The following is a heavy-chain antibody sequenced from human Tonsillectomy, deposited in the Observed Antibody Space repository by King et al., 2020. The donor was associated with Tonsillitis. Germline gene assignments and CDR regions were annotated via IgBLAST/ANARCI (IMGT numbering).Heavy chain of an antibody. V-gene: IGHV4-39*01. J-gene: IGHJ4*02. CDR2: IYYSGNT. Sequence: QLQESGPGLVKPSETLSLTCTVSGGSISSSSYYCGWIRQPPGKGLEWIGSIYYSGNTYYNPSLKSRVTISVDTSKNQFSLKLISVTAADTAVYYCARTRSYGDHDYWGQGTLVTVSS. CDR3: ARTRSYGDHDY. D-gene: IGHD4-17*01. CDR1: GGSISSSSYY.